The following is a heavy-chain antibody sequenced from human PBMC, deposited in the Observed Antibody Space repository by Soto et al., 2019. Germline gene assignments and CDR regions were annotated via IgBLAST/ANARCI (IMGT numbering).Heavy chain of an antibody. CDR2: MHHTQGT. CDR1: GASIIINY. V-gene: IGHV4-59*01. D-gene: IGHD3-9*01. Sequence: PSETLSLTCSVSGASIIINYWTWIRKPPGGGLEWIGYMHHTQGTNDNPSLRGRVHMSIDTSMNQFSLRLTSVTAADTAVYYCARVPFVGYFDWLDPWGHGTLVTVSS. CDR3: ARVPFVGYFDWLDP. J-gene: IGHJ5*02.